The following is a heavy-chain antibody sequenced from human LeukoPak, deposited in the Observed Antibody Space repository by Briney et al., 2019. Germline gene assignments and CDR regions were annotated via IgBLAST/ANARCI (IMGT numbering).Heavy chain of an antibody. CDR1: GFTFSSYD. CDR3: ARAHYYGSGSYPSYYYYGMDV. CDR2: IGTAGDT. Sequence: PGGSLRLSCAASGFTFSSYDMHWVRQATGKDLEWVSAIGTAGDTYYPGSVKGRFTISRENAKNSLYLQMNSLRAGDTAVYYCARAHYYGSGSYPSYYYYGMDVWGQGTTVTVSS. J-gene: IGHJ6*02. V-gene: IGHV3-13*01. D-gene: IGHD3-10*01.